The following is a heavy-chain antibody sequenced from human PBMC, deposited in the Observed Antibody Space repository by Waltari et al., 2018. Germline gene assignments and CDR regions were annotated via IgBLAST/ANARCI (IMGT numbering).Heavy chain of an antibody. CDR1: Y. CDR3: ARSDYGDYGID. CDR2: IYSGGNT. J-gene: IGHJ4*02. V-gene: IGHV3-53*01. D-gene: IGHD4-17*01. Sequence: YRSWVRQAPGKGLEWVSVIYSGGNTYYADSVKGRFTISRDSSKNTLYLQMNSLRAEDTAFYYCARSDYGDYGIDWGQGTLVTVSS.